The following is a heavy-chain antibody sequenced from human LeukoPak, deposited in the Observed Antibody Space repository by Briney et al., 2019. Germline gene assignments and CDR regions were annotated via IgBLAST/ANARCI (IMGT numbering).Heavy chain of an antibody. V-gene: IGHV3-23*01. J-gene: IGHJ4*02. Sequence: QTGGSLRLSCAASGFTFSSYDMTWVRQAPGKGLEWVSVISWSGVATYYADSVKGRFTISRDNSKNTLYLQMNSRRAEDTAVYYCAKRALTTFSSGFHYWGQGTLVTVSS. D-gene: IGHD1-14*01. CDR2: ISWSGVAT. CDR1: GFTFSSYD. CDR3: AKRALTTFSSGFHY.